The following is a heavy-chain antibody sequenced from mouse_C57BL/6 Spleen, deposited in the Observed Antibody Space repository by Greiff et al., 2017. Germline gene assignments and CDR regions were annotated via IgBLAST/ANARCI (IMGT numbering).Heavy chain of an antibody. J-gene: IGHJ2*01. D-gene: IGHD1-2*01. V-gene: IGHV1-55*01. CDR3: ANEYGDGYYFDY. CDR2: IYPGSGST. CDR1: GYTFTSYW. Sequence: VQLQQSGAELVKPGASVKMSCKASGYTFTSYWITWVKQRPGQGLEWIGDIYPGSGSTNYNEKFKSKATLTVDTSSSTAYMQLSSLTSEDSAVYYCANEYGDGYYFDYWGQGTTLSVSS.